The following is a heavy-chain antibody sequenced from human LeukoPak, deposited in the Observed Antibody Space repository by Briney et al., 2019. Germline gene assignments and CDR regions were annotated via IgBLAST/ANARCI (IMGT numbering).Heavy chain of an antibody. Sequence: SETLSLTCTVSGGSISSGSYYWSWIRQPAGKGLEWIGRIYTSGSTNYNPSLKSRVTISVDTSKNQFSLKLSSVTAADTAVYYCARDVRYFARYYYYYYMDVWGKGTTVTISS. V-gene: IGHV4-61*02. CDR3: ARDVRYFARYYYYYYMDV. J-gene: IGHJ6*03. D-gene: IGHD3-9*01. CDR2: IYTSGST. CDR1: GGSISSGSYY.